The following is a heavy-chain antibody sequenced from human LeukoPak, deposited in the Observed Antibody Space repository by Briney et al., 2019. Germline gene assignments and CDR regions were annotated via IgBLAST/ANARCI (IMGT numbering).Heavy chain of an antibody. CDR3: ARDFSVTTLTDS. D-gene: IGHD4-17*01. CDR1: GFTLSSYW. J-gene: IGHJ4*02. V-gene: IGHV3-7*04. Sequence: GGSLRLSCAASGFTLSSYWMSWVRQAPGKGLEWVASIKQDESEMHYVDSVKGRFTISRDNAKNSLYLQMSSLRAEDTGVYFCARDFSVTTLTDSWGQGTLVTVSS. CDR2: IKQDESEM.